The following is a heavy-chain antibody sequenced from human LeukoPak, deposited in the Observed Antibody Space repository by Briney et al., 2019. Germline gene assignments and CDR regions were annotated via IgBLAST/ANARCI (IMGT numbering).Heavy chain of an antibody. V-gene: IGHV3-30*03. CDR1: GFTFSRHG. J-gene: IGHJ3*02. Sequence: GRSLRLSCAASGFTFSRHGVHWVRQAPGKGLEWVAVISYDGSDKHYADSVKGRFTISRDNAKNSLYLQMNSLRAEDTAVYYCARVTRGSGYAFDIWGQGTMVTVSS. CDR2: ISYDGSDK. CDR3: ARVTRGSGYAFDI. D-gene: IGHD5-12*01.